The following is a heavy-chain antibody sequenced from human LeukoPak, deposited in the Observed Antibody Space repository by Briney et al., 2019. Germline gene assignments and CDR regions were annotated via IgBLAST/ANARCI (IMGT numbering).Heavy chain of an antibody. J-gene: IGHJ3*01. D-gene: IGHD6-13*01. CDR3: ARDGYSSTWYVFDV. CDR1: GDSVSNNSAA. CDR2: TYHRSKWYD. V-gene: IGHV6-1*01. Sequence: SQTLSLTCAISGDSVSNNSAAWNWIRQSPSRGLGWLGRTYHRSKWYDDYAVSMTSRITINADTSKNQFSLHLNSVTPEDTAVYYCARDGYSSTWYVFDVWGQGTVVTVSS.